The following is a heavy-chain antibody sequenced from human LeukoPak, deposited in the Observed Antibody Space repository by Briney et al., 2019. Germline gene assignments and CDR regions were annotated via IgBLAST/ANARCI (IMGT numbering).Heavy chain of an antibody. CDR3: AKDHFVTTVIDF. D-gene: IGHD4-11*01. CDR1: EFTFSNYA. Sequence: SGGSLRLSCAASEFTFSNYAMNWVRQAPGKGLEWVSGISGSGGSTYYADSVKGRFTISRDNSKNTLYLQMNSLRAEDTAVYYCAKDHFVTTVIDFWGQGTLVTVSS. J-gene: IGHJ4*02. CDR2: ISGSGGST. V-gene: IGHV3-23*01.